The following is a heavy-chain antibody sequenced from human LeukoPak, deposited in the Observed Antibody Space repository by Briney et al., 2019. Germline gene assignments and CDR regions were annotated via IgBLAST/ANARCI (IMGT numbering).Heavy chain of an antibody. D-gene: IGHD6-19*01. CDR3: AREIAVADNPYFDY. V-gene: IGHV1-2*02. J-gene: IGHJ4*02. CDR1: GYTFTSYG. Sequence: ASVKVSCKASGYTFTSYGISWVRQAPGQGLEWMGWINPNSGGTNYAQKFQGRVTMTRDTSISTAYMELSRLRSDDTAVYYCAREIAVADNPYFDYWGQGTLVTVSS. CDR2: INPNSGGT.